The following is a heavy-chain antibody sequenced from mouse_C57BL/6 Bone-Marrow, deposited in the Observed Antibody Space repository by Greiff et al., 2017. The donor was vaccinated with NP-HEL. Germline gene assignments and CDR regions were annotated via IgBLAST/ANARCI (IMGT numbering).Heavy chain of an antibody. D-gene: IGHD1-1*01. J-gene: IGHJ3*01. CDR2: IDPSDSYT. CDR1: GYTFTSYW. Sequence: VKLQQPGAELVMPGASVKLSCKASGYTFTSYWMHWVKQRPGQGLEWIGEIDPSDSYTNYNQKFKGKSTLTVDKSSSTAYMQLSSLTSEDSAVYYCARERLDYGSSPAWFAYWGQGTLVTVSA. V-gene: IGHV1-69*01. CDR3: ARERLDYGSSPAWFAY.